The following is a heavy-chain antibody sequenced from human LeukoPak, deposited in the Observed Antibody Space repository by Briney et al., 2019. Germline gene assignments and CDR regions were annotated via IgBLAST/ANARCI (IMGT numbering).Heavy chain of an antibody. CDR1: GGSISSSSYY. Sequence: SETLSLTCSVSGGSISSSSYYWGWIRQSPGKGLEWIGSIYYSGSTYYNPSLKSRVTISVDTSNQFSLKLSSVTAADTAVYYCARHGRPDHGLGFYDYWGQGTLVTVSS. J-gene: IGHJ4*02. V-gene: IGHV4-39*01. D-gene: IGHD3-10*01. CDR3: ARHGRPDHGLGFYDY. CDR2: IYYSGST.